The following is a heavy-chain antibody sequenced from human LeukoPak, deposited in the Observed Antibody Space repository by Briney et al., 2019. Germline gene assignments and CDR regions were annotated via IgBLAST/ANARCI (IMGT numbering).Heavy chain of an antibody. Sequence: GGSLRLSCAVSGITLSNYGMTWVRQAPGKGLEWVAGISDTGGRTNYADSVKGRFTISRDNPKNTLYLQMNSLRAEDTAVYYCAKEGRGYSSSWRNWFDPWGQGTLVTVSS. V-gene: IGHV3-23*01. J-gene: IGHJ5*02. CDR2: ISDTGGRT. CDR3: AKEGRGYSSSWRNWFDP. CDR1: GITLSNYG. D-gene: IGHD6-13*01.